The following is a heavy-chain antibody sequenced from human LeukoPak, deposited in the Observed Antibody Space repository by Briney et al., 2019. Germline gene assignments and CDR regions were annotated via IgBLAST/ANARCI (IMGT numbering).Heavy chain of an antibody. V-gene: IGHV4-34*01. CDR3: ARSVHRGYSYGSGDY. CDR2: INHSGST. J-gene: IGHJ4*02. D-gene: IGHD5-18*01. Sequence: SETLSLTCAVYGGSFSGYYWSWTRQPPGKGLEWIGEINHSGSTNYNPSLKSRVTISVDTSKNQFSLKLSSVTAADTAVYYCARSVHRGYSYGSGDYWGQGTLVTVSS. CDR1: GGSFSGYY.